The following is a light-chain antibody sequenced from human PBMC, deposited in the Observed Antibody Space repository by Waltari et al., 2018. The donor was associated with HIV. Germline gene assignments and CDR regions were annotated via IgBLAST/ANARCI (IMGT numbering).Light chain of an antibody. V-gene: IGLV4-69*01. CDR3: QTWANGIQV. CDR2: LNSDGSH. CDR1: SGHSNYA. J-gene: IGLJ2*01. Sequence: QLVLTQSPSASASLGASVKLTCTLSSGHSNYAIAWPQQQPEKGPRFLMKLNSDGSHSKGDGTPDRFSGSSAGAERYLTISSLQSEDEVTYYYQTWANGIQVFGGGTKLTVL.